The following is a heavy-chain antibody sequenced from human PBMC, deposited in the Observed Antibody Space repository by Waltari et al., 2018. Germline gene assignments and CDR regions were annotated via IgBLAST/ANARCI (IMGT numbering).Heavy chain of an antibody. Sequence: EVQLLESGGGLVQPGGSLRLSCAASGFTFSSYAMSWVRQAPGKGLEWVSVIYSGGSTYYADSVKGRCTISRDNSKNTLYLQMNSLRAEDTAVYYCAKDQIAVASTFDYWGQGTLVTVSS. CDR2: IYSGGST. V-gene: IGHV3-23*03. D-gene: IGHD6-19*01. CDR1: GFTFSSYA. CDR3: AKDQIAVASTFDY. J-gene: IGHJ4*02.